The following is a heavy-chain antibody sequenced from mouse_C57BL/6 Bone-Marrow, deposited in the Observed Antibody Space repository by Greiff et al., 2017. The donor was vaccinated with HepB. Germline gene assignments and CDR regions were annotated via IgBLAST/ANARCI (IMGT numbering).Heavy chain of an antibody. J-gene: IGHJ1*03. D-gene: IGHD2-10*02. CDR2: INPNNGGT. CDR1: GYTFTDYY. Sequence: EVQLQQSGPELVKPGASVKISCKASGYTFTDYYMNWVKQSHGKSLEWIGDINPNNGGTSYNQKFKGKATLTVDKSSSTAYMELRSLTSEDSAVYYCARKYGNYPHWYFDVWGTGTTVTVSS. V-gene: IGHV1-26*01. CDR3: ARKYGNYPHWYFDV.